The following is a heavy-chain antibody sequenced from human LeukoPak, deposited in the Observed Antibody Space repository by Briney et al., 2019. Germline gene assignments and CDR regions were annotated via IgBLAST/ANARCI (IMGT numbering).Heavy chain of an antibody. J-gene: IGHJ2*01. CDR1: GGSFSGYY. CDR2: INHSGST. V-gene: IGHV4-34*01. Sequence: SETLSLTCAVYGGSFSGYYWSWIRQPPGKGLEWIGEINHSGSTNYNPSLTSRVTISVDTSKNQFSLKLSSVRAADTVVYYGARVSYWYFDLWGRGTLVTVSS. CDR3: ARVSYWYFDL.